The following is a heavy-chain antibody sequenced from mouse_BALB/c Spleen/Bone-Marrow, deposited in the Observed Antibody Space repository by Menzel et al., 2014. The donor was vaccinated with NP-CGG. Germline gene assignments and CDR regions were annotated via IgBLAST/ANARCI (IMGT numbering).Heavy chain of an antibody. V-gene: IGHV1-14*01. Sequence: EVQLQPSGPELVKPGASVKMSCKASGYTFTSYLIHWVKQKPRQGLEWIGYITPYNDDTKYNEKFKGKATLTSDKSSSTAYMELSSLTSEDSAVYYCARWGGTPYFDYWGQGTTLTVSS. CDR2: ITPYNDDT. D-gene: IGHD4-1*01. J-gene: IGHJ2*01. CDR3: ARWGGTPYFDY. CDR1: GYTFTSYL.